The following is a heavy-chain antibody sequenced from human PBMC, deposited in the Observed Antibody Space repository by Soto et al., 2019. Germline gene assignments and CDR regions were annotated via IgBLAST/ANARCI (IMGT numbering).Heavy chain of an antibody. V-gene: IGHV3-33*08. J-gene: IGHJ4*02. CDR3: VRDPGTREYYFDS. CDR2: LWYDGSKR. CDR1: GVTVSTKY. D-gene: IGHD1-7*01. Sequence: QPGGALRLACAASGVTVSTKYMSWVRQAPGKGLEWVAVLWYDGSKRYYADSVKGRFTISRDNSKNTLYLQMSGLSAEDTAVYYCVRDPGTREYYFDSWGQGTLVTVSS.